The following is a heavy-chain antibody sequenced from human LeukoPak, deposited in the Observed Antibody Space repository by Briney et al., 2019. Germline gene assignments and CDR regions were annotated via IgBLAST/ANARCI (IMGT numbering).Heavy chain of an antibody. J-gene: IGHJ4*02. D-gene: IGHD3-22*01. CDR2: IYRSETT. V-gene: IGHV4-38-2*02. CDR1: GYSISSGYY. Sequence: SETLSLTCTVSGYSISSGYYWGWIRQPPGKGLEWIGSIYRSETTYYNPSLKSRVIISEDTSQNQFSLKLGSVTAADTAVYYCARGRHYYDTSGYYFFDYWGQGTLVTVSS. CDR3: ARGRHYYDTSGYYFFDY.